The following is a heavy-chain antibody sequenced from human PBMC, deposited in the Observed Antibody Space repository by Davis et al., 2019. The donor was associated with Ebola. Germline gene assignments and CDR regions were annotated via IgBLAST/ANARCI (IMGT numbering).Heavy chain of an antibody. Sequence: GGSLRLSCAASGFTFSSYGMHWVRQAPGKGLEWVAVIWYDGSNKNYADSVKGRFTISRDNSKNTLYLQMNSLRAEDTAVYYCARVRGTGDPDYWGQGTLVTVSS. V-gene: IGHV3-33*01. D-gene: IGHD7-27*01. CDR3: ARVRGTGDPDY. CDR1: GFTFSSYG. J-gene: IGHJ4*02. CDR2: IWYDGSNK.